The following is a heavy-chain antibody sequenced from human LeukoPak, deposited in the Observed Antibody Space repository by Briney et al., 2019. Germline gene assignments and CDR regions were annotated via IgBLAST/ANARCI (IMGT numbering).Heavy chain of an antibody. J-gene: IGHJ4*02. Sequence: PGGSLRLSCAASGFPFNAYWMTWVRQAPGKGLEWVSVIYSGGSTYYADSVKGRFTISRDNSKNTLYLQMNSLRAEDTAVYYCASWRYDILTGYYSENFDYWGQGTLVTVSS. V-gene: IGHV3-53*01. CDR3: ASWRYDILTGYYSENFDY. CDR2: IYSGGST. CDR1: GFPFNAYW. D-gene: IGHD3-9*01.